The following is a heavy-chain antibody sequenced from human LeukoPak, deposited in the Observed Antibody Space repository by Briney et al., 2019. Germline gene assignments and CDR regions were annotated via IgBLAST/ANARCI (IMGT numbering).Heavy chain of an antibody. CDR3: ARSSHCSGGSCYFVDY. J-gene: IGHJ4*02. Sequence: ASVKVSCKASGYTFTSYDINWVRQATGQGLEWMGWMNPNSGNTGYAQKFQGRVTITRNTSISTAYMELSSLRSEDTAVYYCARSSHCSGGSCYFVDYWGQGTLLTVSS. V-gene: IGHV1-8*03. CDR1: GYTFTSYD. D-gene: IGHD2-15*01. CDR2: MNPNSGNT.